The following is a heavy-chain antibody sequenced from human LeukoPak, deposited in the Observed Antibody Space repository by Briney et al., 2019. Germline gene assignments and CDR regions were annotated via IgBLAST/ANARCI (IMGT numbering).Heavy chain of an antibody. V-gene: IGHV3-53*01. Sequence: GGSLRLSCAASGFTVSSNYMSWVRQAPGKGLEWVSVVYSGGSTYYADSVKGRFTISRDTSKNTLNLQMNSLRAEDTAVYYCAGGSLRVRFDYWGQGTLVTVSS. J-gene: IGHJ4*02. CDR2: VYSGGST. CDR1: GFTVSSNY. CDR3: AGGSLRVRFDY. D-gene: IGHD1-26*01.